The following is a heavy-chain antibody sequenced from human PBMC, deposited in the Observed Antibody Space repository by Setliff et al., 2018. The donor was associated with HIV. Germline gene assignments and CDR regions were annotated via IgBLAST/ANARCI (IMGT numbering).Heavy chain of an antibody. Sequence: ASVKVSCKSSGYTFSNFGVSWVRQAPGQGFEWLGYINGYSGKTHFSPRLQGRLTMTTDTSTDTVYLELRSLISDDTAIYYCAREAPRYASGAFDFWGQGTMVTVSS. D-gene: IGHD3-10*01. CDR3: AREAPRYASGAFDF. J-gene: IGHJ3*01. V-gene: IGHV1-18*01. CDR1: GYTFSNFG. CDR2: INGYSGKT.